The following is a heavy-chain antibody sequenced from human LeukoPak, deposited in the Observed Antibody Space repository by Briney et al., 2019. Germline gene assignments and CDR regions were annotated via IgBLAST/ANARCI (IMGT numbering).Heavy chain of an antibody. CDR2: ISGSGANR. J-gene: IGHJ4*02. CDR3: ARQVGPDY. Sequence: PGGSLRLSCAASGFTFRNYAMAWFRQAPGKGLEWVSAISGSGANRYFADSVKGRFTISRDNSRNALHLQMNSLRAEDTAVYFCARQVGPDYWGQGTLVTVSS. CDR1: GFTFRNYA. V-gene: IGHV3-23*01.